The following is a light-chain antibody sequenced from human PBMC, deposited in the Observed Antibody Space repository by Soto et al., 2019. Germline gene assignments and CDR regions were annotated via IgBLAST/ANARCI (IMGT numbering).Light chain of an antibody. J-gene: IGKJ1*01. CDR3: QQRDSWWT. Sequence: EIVLTQSPATLSLAPGEGATLSFRASQSVSTYLAWYQQKPGQAPRLLIYGASNRATGVAARFSGSGSGTDFTLTISSLEPEDSAVYYCQQRDSWWTFGQGTKVDIK. CDR1: QSVSTY. V-gene: IGKV3-11*01. CDR2: GAS.